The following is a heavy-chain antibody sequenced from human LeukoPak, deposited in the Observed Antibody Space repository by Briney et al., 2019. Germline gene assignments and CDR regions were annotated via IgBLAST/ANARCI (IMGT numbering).Heavy chain of an antibody. D-gene: IGHD3-10*01. J-gene: IGHJ5*02. V-gene: IGHV4-31*03. Sequence: SETLSLTCTVSGGSISSGGYYWSWVRHHPGRGLEWIGYIYYSGSTYYTPSLKSRVSISVDTSKNEFSLKLSSVTDADAAVYYCARDGHTYGSGSSWGQGTLVTVSS. CDR3: ARDGHTYGSGSS. CDR1: GGSISSGGYY. CDR2: IYYSGST.